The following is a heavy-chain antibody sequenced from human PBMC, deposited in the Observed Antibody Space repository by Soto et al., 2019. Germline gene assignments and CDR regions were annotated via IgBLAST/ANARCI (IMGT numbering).Heavy chain of an antibody. D-gene: IGHD3-9*01. CDR3: ARGRTFYDILTGYPDHFDF. CDR2: INPNIGST. V-gene: IGHV1-2*04. Sequence: ASVKVSCKASVYTFTGHYLHWLRQDPGQGLEWMGWINPNIGSTNYARKFQGWVTMTRDSSISTAYMELSKLTSHDTAVYYCARGRTFYDILTGYPDHFDFWGQGTLVTVSS. J-gene: IGHJ4*02. CDR1: VYTFTGHY.